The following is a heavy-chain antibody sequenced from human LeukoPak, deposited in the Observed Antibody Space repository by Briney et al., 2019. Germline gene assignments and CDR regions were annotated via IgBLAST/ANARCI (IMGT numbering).Heavy chain of an antibody. CDR3: ARALEAGIFDI. J-gene: IGHJ3*02. V-gene: IGHV3-7*01. CDR1: GFTFSSYW. CDR2: IKEDETAK. Sequence: GGSLRLSXAASGFTFSSYWMAWVRQAPGKGLEWVANIKEDETAKYYVDSVRGRFTSSRDNAKNSLYLQMNSLRAEDTAVYYCARALEAGIFDIWGQGTLVTVSS. D-gene: IGHD6-13*01.